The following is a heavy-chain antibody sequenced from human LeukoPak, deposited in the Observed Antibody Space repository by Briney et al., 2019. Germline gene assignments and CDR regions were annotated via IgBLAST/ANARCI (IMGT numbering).Heavy chain of an antibody. CDR2: INPNSGGT. CDR3: ASGHQSDSSPFDY. V-gene: IGHV1-2*02. J-gene: IGHJ4*02. Sequence: AAVNVSFMSSGYTFTGCYIHWVQPAPGQGLEGVGWINPNSGGTNYAQKFQGRVTMTRHTSISTAYMELSRRRSDDTAVYYCASGHQSDSSPFDYWGQGTLVPVSS. D-gene: IGHD6-13*01. CDR1: GYTFTGCY.